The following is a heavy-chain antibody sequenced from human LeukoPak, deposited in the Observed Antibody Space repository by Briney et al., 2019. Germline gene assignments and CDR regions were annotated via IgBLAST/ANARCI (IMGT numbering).Heavy chain of an antibody. CDR2: ISYDGNDK. CDR1: GFSFGTYG. Sequence: GGSLRLSCAASGFSFGTYGMSWVRQAPGKGLEWVAIISYDGNDKYYTDSVKGRFTISRDKSKNTLYPQMNSLRAEDTAVYYCARDRDTAMGLWGQGTLVTVSS. CDR3: ARDRDTAMGL. J-gene: IGHJ4*02. V-gene: IGHV3-30*03. D-gene: IGHD5-18*01.